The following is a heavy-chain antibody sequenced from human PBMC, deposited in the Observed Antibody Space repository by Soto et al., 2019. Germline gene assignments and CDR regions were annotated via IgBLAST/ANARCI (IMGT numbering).Heavy chain of an antibody. D-gene: IGHD4-4*01. CDR3: ATQGRTTTEFDF. Sequence: GPSVKVSCTASGYSFSTFAIHWVRQAPGQRLEWMGWINAGNGDTKYSEKFQGRVTITGRTSASTAYMDLSSLRSEDTAVYYCATQGRTTTEFDFWGQGTLVTVSS. V-gene: IGHV1-3*01. J-gene: IGHJ4*02. CDR1: GYSFSTFA. CDR2: INAGNGDT.